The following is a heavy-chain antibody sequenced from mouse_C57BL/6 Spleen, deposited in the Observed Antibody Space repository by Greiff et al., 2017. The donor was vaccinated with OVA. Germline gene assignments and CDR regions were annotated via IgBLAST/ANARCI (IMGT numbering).Heavy chain of an antibody. D-gene: IGHD2-3*01. CDR1: GYSFTGYY. CDR2: INPSTGGT. Sequence: VQLQQSGPELVKPGASVKISCKASGYSFTGYYMHWVKQSSEKSLEWIGEINPSTGGTSYNQKFKGKATLTVDKSSSTAYMQLKSLTSEDSAVYYCARGMEGFDYWGQGTTLTVSS. J-gene: IGHJ2*01. CDR3: ARGMEGFDY. V-gene: IGHV1-43*01.